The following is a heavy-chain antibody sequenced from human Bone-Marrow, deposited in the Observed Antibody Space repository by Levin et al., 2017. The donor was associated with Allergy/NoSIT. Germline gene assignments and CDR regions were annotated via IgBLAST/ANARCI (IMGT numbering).Heavy chain of an antibody. D-gene: IGHD4-17*01. Sequence: SETLSLTCTVSGGSISSSSYYWGWIRQPPGKGLEWIGSIYYSGSTYYNPSLKSRVTISVDTSKNQFSLKLSSVTAADTAVYYCARPNYGDFTHYWYFDRWGRGTLVTVSS. J-gene: IGHJ2*01. CDR2: IYYSGST. CDR1: GGSISSSSYY. V-gene: IGHV4-39*01. CDR3: ARPNYGDFTHYWYFDR.